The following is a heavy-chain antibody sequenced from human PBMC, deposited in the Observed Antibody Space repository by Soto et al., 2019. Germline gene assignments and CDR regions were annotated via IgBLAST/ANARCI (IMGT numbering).Heavy chain of an antibody. V-gene: IGHV2-5*02. J-gene: IGHJ4*02. Sequence: QITLKESGPTLVKPTQTLTLTCTFSGFSLSSTRMAVGWIRQPPGKALEWLALIYWDDDKRYSPFLKSRLTITKDTSKNQGVLTMCNMDPVDTARSYCAHIVVAGLGYYFDYWGQGTLVTVSS. CDR2: IYWDDDK. D-gene: IGHD6-19*01. CDR1: GFSLSSTRMA. CDR3: AHIVVAGLGYYFDY.